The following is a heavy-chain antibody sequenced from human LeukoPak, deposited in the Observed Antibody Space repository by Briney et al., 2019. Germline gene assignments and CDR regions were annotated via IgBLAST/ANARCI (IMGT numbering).Heavy chain of an antibody. CDR1: GGTFSSYA. D-gene: IGHD1-26*01. CDR3: ARGGEWEHFDY. J-gene: IGHJ4*02. CDR2: IITIFGTA. V-gene: IGHV1-69*05. Sequence: SVKVSXTASGGTFSSYAISWVRQAPGQGLEWMGRIITIFGTANYAQKFQGRVTITTDESTSTAYMELSSLRSEDTAVYYCARGGEWEHFDYWGQGTLVTVSS.